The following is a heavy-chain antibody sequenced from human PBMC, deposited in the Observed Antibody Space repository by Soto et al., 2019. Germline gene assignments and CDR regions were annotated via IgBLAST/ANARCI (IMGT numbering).Heavy chain of an antibody. J-gene: IGHJ5*02. CDR2: ISSSGSTI. D-gene: IGHD5-12*01. CDR1: GFTFSDYY. CDR3: ARAVGDDIVATTGGDWFDP. Sequence: QVQLVESGGGLVKPGWSLRLSCAASGFTFSDYYMSWIRQAPGKGLEWVSYISSSGSTIYYADSVKGRFTISRDNAKNSLYLQMNSLRAEDTAVYYCARAVGDDIVATTGGDWFDPWGQGTLVTVSS. V-gene: IGHV3-11*01.